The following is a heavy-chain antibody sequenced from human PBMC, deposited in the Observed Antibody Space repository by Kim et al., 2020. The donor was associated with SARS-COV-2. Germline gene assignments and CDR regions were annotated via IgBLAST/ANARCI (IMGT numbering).Heavy chain of an antibody. D-gene: IGHD3-22*01. J-gene: IGHJ4*02. V-gene: IGHV4-59*01. CDR3: ARDGSGYYLGYFDY. Sequence: NPALKSRVTISVDTSKKPFSLKLSSVTAADTAVYYCARDGSGYYLGYFDYWGQGTLVTVSS.